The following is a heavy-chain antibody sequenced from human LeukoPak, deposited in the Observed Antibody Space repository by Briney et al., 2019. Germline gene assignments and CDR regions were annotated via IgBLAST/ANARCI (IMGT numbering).Heavy chain of an antibody. V-gene: IGHV1-18*01. CDR3: ARVVVVAATHPDAFDI. D-gene: IGHD2-15*01. CDR2: ISAYNGNT. Sequence: ASVKVPCKASGYTFTSYGISWVRQAPGQGLEWMGWISAYNGNTNYAQKLQGRVTMTTDTSTSTAYMEPRSLRSDDTAVYYCARVVVVAATHPDAFDIWGQGTMVTVSS. CDR1: GYTFTSYG. J-gene: IGHJ3*02.